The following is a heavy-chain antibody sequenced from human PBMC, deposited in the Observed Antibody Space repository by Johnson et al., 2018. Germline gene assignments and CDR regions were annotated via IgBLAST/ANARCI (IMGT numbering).Heavy chain of an antibody. Sequence: QVQLQESGPGLVKPSETLSLTCTVSGGSISSYYWSWIRQPPGKGLEWIGYIYYSGSTNYNPSLKSRVTISVDTSKNQFSRKLSSVTAADTAVYYRAGHWAPQRRSFDIWGQGTMVTVSS. CDR3: AGHWAPQRRSFDI. CDR1: GGSISSYY. D-gene: IGHD7-27*01. V-gene: IGHV4-59*01. CDR2: IYYSGST. J-gene: IGHJ3*02.